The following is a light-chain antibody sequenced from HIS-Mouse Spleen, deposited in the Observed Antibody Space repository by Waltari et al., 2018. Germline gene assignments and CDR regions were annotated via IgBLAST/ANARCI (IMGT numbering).Light chain of an antibody. J-gene: IGLJ2*01. CDR3: YSTDSSGNHRV. Sequence: SYELTQPPSVSVSPGQTARITCSGDALPKKYSYWYQQNSGQAPVLVIYEDSKRPSGIPERVSGSSSGTMATWTISGAQVEDEADYYWYSTDSSGNHRVFGGGTKLTVL. V-gene: IGLV3-10*01. CDR2: EDS. CDR1: ALPKKY.